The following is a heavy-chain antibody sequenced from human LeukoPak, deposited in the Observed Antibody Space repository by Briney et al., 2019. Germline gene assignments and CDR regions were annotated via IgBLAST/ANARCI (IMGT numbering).Heavy chain of an antibody. Sequence: GGSLRLSCAASGFTFSSYSMNWVRQAPGKGLEWVSSISSSSSYIYYADSVKGRFTISRDNAKNSLYLQMNSLRAEDTAVYYWARNGRIQLLRGDDYLGQGTLVTVS. J-gene: IGHJ4*02. CDR3: ARNGRIQLLRGDDY. D-gene: IGHD5-18*01. V-gene: IGHV3-21*01. CDR1: GFTFSSYS. CDR2: ISSSSSYI.